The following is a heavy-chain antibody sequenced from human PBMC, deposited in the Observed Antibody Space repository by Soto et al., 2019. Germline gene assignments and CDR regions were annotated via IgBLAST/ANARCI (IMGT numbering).Heavy chain of an antibody. V-gene: IGHV3-15*07. CDR1: GFTFSNVW. D-gene: IGHD3-16*01. J-gene: IGHJ4*01. CDR2: IKTKTDGGTT. Sequence: PGGSLRLSCAASGFTFSNVWMMWVRQAPGKGLEWVGRIKTKTDGGTTDYAAPVKGRFAISRDDSKNKMYLQMNSLKSEDTAVYYCTTTSFGPDWGQGTLVTVSS. CDR3: TTTSFGPD.